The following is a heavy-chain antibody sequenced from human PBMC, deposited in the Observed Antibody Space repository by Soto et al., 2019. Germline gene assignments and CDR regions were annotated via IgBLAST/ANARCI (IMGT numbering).Heavy chain of an antibody. V-gene: IGHV3-23*01. Sequence: EVQLLESGGGLVQPGGSLRLSCAASGFPFSSRAMSWVRQAPGKGLEWVSAISGSGTITYYADSVKGRFTISRDTAKNTLYLQMNSRRADDTAVYYCAEGASYCSGADCGAWGQGTLVTVSS. CDR2: ISGSGTIT. CDR3: AEGASYCSGADCGA. J-gene: IGHJ5*02. D-gene: IGHD2-15*01. CDR1: GFPFSSRA.